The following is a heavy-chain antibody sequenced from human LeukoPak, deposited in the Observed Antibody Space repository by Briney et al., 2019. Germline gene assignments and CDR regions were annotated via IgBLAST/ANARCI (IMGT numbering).Heavy chain of an antibody. CDR2: IFSST. CDR3: ARRAGAYSHPYDY. D-gene: IGHD2-15*01. J-gene: IGHJ4*02. Sequence: GGSLRLSCTVSGFTVSSNSMSWVRQAPGERLEWVSFIFSSTHYSDSVKGRFTISRDNSKNTLYLQMNSLRAEDTAVYYCARRAGAYSHPYDYWGQGTLVTVSS. V-gene: IGHV3-53*01. CDR1: GFTVSSNS.